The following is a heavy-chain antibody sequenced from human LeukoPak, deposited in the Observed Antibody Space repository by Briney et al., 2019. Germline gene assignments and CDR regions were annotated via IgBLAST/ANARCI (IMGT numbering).Heavy chain of an antibody. V-gene: IGHV1-8*01. CDR2: MNPNSGNT. CDR3: VRGHYGNTDLDY. J-gene: IGHJ4*02. Sequence: GASVKVSCKASGYTFTSYDINWVRQATGQGLEWMGWMNPNSGNTGYAQKFQGRVTMTRNTSISTAYMELSSLRSEDTAVYYCVRGHYGNTDLDYWGQGTLVTVSS. D-gene: IGHD3-16*01. CDR1: GYTFTSYD.